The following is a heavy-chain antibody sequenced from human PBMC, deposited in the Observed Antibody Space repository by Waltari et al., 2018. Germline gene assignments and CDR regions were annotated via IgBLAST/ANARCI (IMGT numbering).Heavy chain of an antibody. V-gene: IGHV1-2*04. CDR2: INPNSGGT. D-gene: IGHD2-15*01. Sequence: QVQLVQSGAEVKKPGASVKVSCKPSGYTFTGYYMHWVRPAPGQGLEWMGWINPNSGGTNYAQKFQGWVTMTRDTSISTAYMELSRLRSDDTAVYYCARGYCSGGSCQGAFDIWGQGTMVTVSS. CDR3: ARGYCSGGSCQGAFDI. CDR1: GYTFTGYY. J-gene: IGHJ3*02.